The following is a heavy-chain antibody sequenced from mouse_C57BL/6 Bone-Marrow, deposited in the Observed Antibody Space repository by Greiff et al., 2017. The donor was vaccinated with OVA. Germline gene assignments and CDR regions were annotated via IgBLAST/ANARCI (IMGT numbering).Heavy chain of an antibody. Sequence: VQLVESGAELVRPGASVTLSCKASGYTFTDYEMHWVKQTPVHGLEWIGAIDPETGGTAYNQKFKGKAILTADKSSSTAYMELRSLTSEDSAVYYYTRGYSNYYAMDYWGRGTSVTVSA. CDR1: GYTFTDYE. J-gene: IGHJ4*01. CDR2: IDPETGGT. V-gene: IGHV1-15*01. CDR3: TRGYSNYYAMDY. D-gene: IGHD2-5*01.